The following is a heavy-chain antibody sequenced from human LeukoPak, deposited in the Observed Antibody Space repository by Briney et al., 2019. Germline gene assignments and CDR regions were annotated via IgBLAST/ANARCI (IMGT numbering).Heavy chain of an antibody. D-gene: IGHD2-8*01. CDR3: ASDVLMVYARGFGWFDP. Sequence: ASVKVSCKASGYTFTSYYMHWVRQAPGQGLEWMGIINPSGGSTSYAQKFQGRVTMTRDMSTSTVYMELSSLRSEDTAVYYCASDVLMVYARGFGWFDPWGQGTLVTVSS. V-gene: IGHV1-46*01. J-gene: IGHJ5*02. CDR1: GYTFTSYY. CDR2: INPSGGST.